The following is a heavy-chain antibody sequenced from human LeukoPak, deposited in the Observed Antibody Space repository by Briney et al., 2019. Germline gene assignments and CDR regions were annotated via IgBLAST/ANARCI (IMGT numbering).Heavy chain of an antibody. V-gene: IGHV1-2*02. Sequence: ASVKVSCKASGYTFTGDYMHWVRQAPGQGLGWVGWINPNSGGTNYAQKFQGRVTMTRDTSISTAYMELSRLRSDDTAVFYCARHSSGSSSWNYWGQGTLVTVSS. CDR3: ARHSSGSSSWNY. CDR1: GYTFTGDY. J-gene: IGHJ4*02. D-gene: IGHD6-13*01. CDR2: INPNSGGT.